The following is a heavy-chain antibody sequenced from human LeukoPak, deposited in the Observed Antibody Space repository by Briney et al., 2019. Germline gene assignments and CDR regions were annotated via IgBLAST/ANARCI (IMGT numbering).Heavy chain of an antibody. Sequence: GGSLRPSCAASGFTFSSYAMHWVRQAPGKGLEWVAVISYDGSNKYYADSVKGRFTISRDNSKNTLYLQMNSLRAEDTAVYYCARGIRELHAFDIWGQGTMVTVSS. CDR3: ARGIRELHAFDI. J-gene: IGHJ3*02. D-gene: IGHD1-26*01. V-gene: IGHV3-30-3*01. CDR2: ISYDGSNK. CDR1: GFTFSSYA.